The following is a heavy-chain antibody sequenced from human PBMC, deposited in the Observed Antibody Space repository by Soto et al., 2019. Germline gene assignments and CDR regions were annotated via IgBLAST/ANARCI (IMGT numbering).Heavy chain of an antibody. CDR2: INPSSGRT. Sequence: ASVKVSCKASGYTFTNYYIHWLRQAPGQGLEWMGLINPSSGRTTYAQKFRGRVTMTRDTSTSTVYMDLSSLRSEDTAMYYCARFPAAAGDYYYGLDVWGQGTTVTVSS. CDR3: ARFPAAAGDYYYGLDV. CDR1: GYTFTNYY. D-gene: IGHD6-13*01. V-gene: IGHV1-46*01. J-gene: IGHJ6*02.